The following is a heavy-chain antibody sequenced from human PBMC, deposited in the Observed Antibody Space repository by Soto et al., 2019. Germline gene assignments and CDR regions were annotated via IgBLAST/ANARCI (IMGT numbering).Heavy chain of an antibody. CDR2: ITGSGGTT. Sequence: EVQLLESGGGLVQPGGSLKLSCAASKFTFSTYGMNWVRQAPGKGLEWVSGITGSGGTTYYADSVKGRFTISRDNSKNTLYLQINSLRDEDTAVYYCARDSGCSSPTCYLVGYYYYGMDVWGQGTTVTVSS. D-gene: IGHD2-2*01. CDR1: KFTFSTYG. CDR3: ARDSGCSSPTCYLVGYYYYGMDV. J-gene: IGHJ6*02. V-gene: IGHV3-23*01.